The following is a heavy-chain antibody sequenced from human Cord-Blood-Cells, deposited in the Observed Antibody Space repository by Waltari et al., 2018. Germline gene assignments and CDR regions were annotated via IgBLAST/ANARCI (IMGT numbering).Heavy chain of an antibody. CDR3: ARVPAHPDYYFDY. D-gene: IGHD3-3*01. Sequence: QAQLQESGPGLVKPSATLSLTCAVSGVSISRSNWWSWFRQPPGKGLEWIGEIYHSGSTNYNPSLKSRVTISVDKSKNQFSLKLSSVTAADTAVYYCARVPAHPDYYFDYWGQGTLVTVSS. CDR1: GVSISRSNW. CDR2: IYHSGST. V-gene: IGHV4-4*02. J-gene: IGHJ4*02.